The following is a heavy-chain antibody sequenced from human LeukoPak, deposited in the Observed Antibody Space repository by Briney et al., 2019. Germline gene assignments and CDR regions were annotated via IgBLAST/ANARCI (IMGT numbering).Heavy chain of an antibody. J-gene: IGHJ6*02. Sequence: SETLSLTCAVYGGSFSGYYWSWIRQPPGKGLEWIGEINHSGSANYNPSLKSRVTISVDTSKNQFSLKLSSVTAADTAVYYCARGSRDDYVWGSYRYTPGYYGMDVWGQGTTVTVSS. CDR1: GGSFSGYY. V-gene: IGHV4-34*01. D-gene: IGHD3-16*02. CDR2: INHSGSA. CDR3: ARGSRDDYVWGSYRYTPGYYGMDV.